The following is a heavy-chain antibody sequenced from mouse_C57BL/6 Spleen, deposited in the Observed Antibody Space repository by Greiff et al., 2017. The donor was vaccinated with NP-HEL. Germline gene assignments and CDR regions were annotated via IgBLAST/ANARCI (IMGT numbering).Heavy chain of an antibody. CDR1: GYSITSGYY. D-gene: IGHD1-1*01. J-gene: IGHJ2*01. Sequence: EVKVEESGPGLVKPSQSLSLTCSVTGYSITSGYYWNWIRQFPGNKLEWMGYISYDGSNNYNPSLKNRISITRDTSKNQFFLKLNSVTTEDTATYYCARAIYYYGSSFDYWGQGTTLTVSS. V-gene: IGHV3-6*01. CDR2: ISYDGSN. CDR3: ARAIYYYGSSFDY.